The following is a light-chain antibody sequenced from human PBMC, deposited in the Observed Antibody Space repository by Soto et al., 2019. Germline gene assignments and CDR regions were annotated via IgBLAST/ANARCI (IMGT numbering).Light chain of an antibody. V-gene: IGKV1-9*01. CDR3: QQLRMYPST. CDR1: L. Sequence: DIQMTRSPSTLSAAVVDRVTITCHLFSLVSAKQGEAPKLLIYAASTLYGGVPSRFSGSGYGTDFDLTITSLQAEDFATYYCQQLRMYPSTFGGGTKVDIK. J-gene: IGKJ4*01. CDR2: AAS.